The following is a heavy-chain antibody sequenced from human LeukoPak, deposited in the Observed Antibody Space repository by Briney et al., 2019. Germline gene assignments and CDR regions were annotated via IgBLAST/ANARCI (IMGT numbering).Heavy chain of an antibody. Sequence: TGRSLRLSCAASEFTFSSYAMHWVRQAPDEGLEWVALISYDGSNKEYADSVKGRFTISRDNSKNSLYLQMNSPRGEDTAVYYCARGMDYDILAGPPDYWGQGTLVTVSS. CDR2: ISYDGSNK. J-gene: IGHJ4*02. V-gene: IGHV3-30*04. CDR1: EFTFSSYA. CDR3: ARGMDYDILAGPPDY. D-gene: IGHD3-9*01.